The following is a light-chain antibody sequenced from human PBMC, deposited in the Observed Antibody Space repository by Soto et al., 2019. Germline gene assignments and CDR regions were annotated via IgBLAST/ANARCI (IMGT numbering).Light chain of an antibody. CDR1: SSDVGDYNY. CDR3: SSFAGSPVV. Sequence: QSALTQPPSASGSLGQSVTIPCTGTSSDVGDYNYVSWYQQHPGKVPKLMIYEVSKRPSGVPDGFSGSKSGNTASLTVSGLQAEDEADYYCSSFAGSPVVFGGGTKVTVL. J-gene: IGLJ2*01. V-gene: IGLV2-8*01. CDR2: EVS.